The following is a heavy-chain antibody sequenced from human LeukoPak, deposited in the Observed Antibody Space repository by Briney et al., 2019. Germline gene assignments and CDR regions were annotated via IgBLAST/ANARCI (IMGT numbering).Heavy chain of an antibody. CDR2: IYYSGST. J-gene: IGHJ4*02. CDR3: AREDSSGRYYFDY. V-gene: IGHV4-39*07. D-gene: IGHD3-22*01. CDR1: GGSISSSSYY. Sequence: SETLSLTCTVSGGSISSSSYYWGWIRQPPGKGLEWIGSIYYSGSTYYNPSLKSRVTISVDTSKNQFSLKLSSVTAADTAVYYCAREDSSGRYYFDYWGQGTLVTVSS.